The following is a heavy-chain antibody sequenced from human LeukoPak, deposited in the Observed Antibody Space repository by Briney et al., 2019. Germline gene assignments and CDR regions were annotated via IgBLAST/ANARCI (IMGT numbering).Heavy chain of an antibody. D-gene: IGHD3-22*01. CDR3: ARDASITMIVVVPPVGDY. J-gene: IGHJ4*02. CDR1: GYTFTSYG. CDR2: ISAYNGNT. V-gene: IGHV1-18*01. Sequence: WASVKVSCKASGYTFTSYGISWVRQAPGQGLEWMGWISAYNGNTNYAQKLQGRVTMTTDTSTSTAYMELRSLRSDDTAVYYCARDASITMIVVVPPVGDYWGQGTLVTVSS.